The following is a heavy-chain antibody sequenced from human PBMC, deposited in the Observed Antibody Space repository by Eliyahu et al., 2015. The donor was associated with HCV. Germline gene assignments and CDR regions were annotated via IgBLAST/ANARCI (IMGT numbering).Heavy chain of an antibody. CDR3: AREGGPTTGSGDQ. D-gene: IGHD3-10*01. V-gene: IGHV4-38-2*02. Sequence: QVQLQASGPGLVKPSEALSLXCIXSGDSISXGHYWGWXRQPPGXGLQWIGAVYHSGAAYYNPSLRGRVTISADTSKNQFSLNFIYVTAADTAIYFCAREGGPTTGSGDQWGQGTLVTVSS. CDR1: GDSISXGHY. CDR2: VYHSGAA. J-gene: IGHJ5*02.